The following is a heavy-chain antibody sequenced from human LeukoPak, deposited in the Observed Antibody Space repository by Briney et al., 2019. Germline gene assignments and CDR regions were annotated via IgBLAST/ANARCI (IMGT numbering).Heavy chain of an antibody. CDR2: IRSKAYGGTT. J-gene: IGHJ6*02. Sequence: PGGSLRLSCTASGFTLGDYAMSWVRQAPGKGLEWVGFIRSKAYGGTTEYAASVKGRFTISRDDSKSIAYLQMNSLKTEDTAVYYCTRDPVYSSSWYWALYYYYGMDVWGQGTTVTVSS. V-gene: IGHV3-49*04. CDR3: TRDPVYSSSWYWALYYYYGMDV. CDR1: GFTLGDYA. D-gene: IGHD6-13*01.